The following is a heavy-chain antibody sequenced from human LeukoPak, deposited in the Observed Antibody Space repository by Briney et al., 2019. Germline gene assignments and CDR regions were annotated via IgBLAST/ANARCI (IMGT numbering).Heavy chain of an antibody. J-gene: IGHJ6*03. CDR3: ARGVADTAMVPSYYDMDV. CDR1: GYTFTGYY. D-gene: IGHD5-18*01. CDR2: IIPIFSTA. Sequence: SVHVSCTASGYTFTGYYMHWVRQAPGQGLGWMGGIIPIFSTANYAQKFQGRVTITADKSTSTAYMELSSLRSEDTAVYYCARGVADTAMVPSYYDMDVWGKGTTVTVSS. V-gene: IGHV1-69*06.